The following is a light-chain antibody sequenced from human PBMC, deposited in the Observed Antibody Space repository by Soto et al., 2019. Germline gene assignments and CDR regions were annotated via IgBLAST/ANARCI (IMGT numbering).Light chain of an antibody. V-gene: IGLV1-44*01. J-gene: IGLJ1*01. Sequence: QSVLTQPPSASGTPGQRVTISCSGSSSNIGINVLSWYQQLPGAAPKLLIYSNDQRPSGVPDRFSGSKSGTSASLAISRLQSEDEADYYCAAWDDSLNGYAFGPGTKLTVL. CDR3: AAWDDSLNGYA. CDR1: SSNIGINV. CDR2: SND.